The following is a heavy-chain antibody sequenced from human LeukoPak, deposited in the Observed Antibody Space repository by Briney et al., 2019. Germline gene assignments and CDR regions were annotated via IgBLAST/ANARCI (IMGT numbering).Heavy chain of an antibody. CDR1: GFTFSSYA. J-gene: IGHJ4*02. V-gene: IGHV3-23*01. D-gene: IGHD6-13*01. CDR2: ISGSGGST. CDR3: AKAKPYSSSWYWDY. Sequence: GGSLRLSCAASGFTFSSYAMSWVRQAPGKGLEWVSAISGSGGSTYYADSVKGRFTISRDNSKNTLYLQMNSRRAEDTAVYYCAKAKPYSSSWYWDYWGQGTLVTVSS.